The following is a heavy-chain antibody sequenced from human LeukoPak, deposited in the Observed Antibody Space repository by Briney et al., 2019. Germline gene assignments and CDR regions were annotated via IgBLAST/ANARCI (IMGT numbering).Heavy chain of an antibody. D-gene: IGHD7-27*01. V-gene: IGHV1-69*13. J-gene: IGHJ4*02. Sequence: ASVRVSFKASGGTLNSYAISLGRQAPGQRLGWMGGIIPIFVTANYAQKFQGTVTLTADEFPRAAYLELGRLRSVGPALFFFVRGTEAKWGSFDYWGQGTLVSVPS. CDR1: GGTLNSYA. CDR3: VRGTEAKWGSFDY. CDR2: IIPIFVTA.